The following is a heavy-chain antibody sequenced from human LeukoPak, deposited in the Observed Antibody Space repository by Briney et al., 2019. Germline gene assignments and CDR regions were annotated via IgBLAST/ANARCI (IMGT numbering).Heavy chain of an antibody. D-gene: IGHD6-19*01. J-gene: IGHJ6*03. V-gene: IGHV1-69*13. CDR3: AKGPYSSGGSTNYYYSYHMDV. Sequence: VASVKVSCKASGGTFSSYAVTWVRQAPGQGLEWMAGIIPIFGTADYAQKFQGRVTIAADESTSTAYMELSSLRSEDTAVYYCAKGPYSSGGSTNYYYSYHMDVWGTGTTVNVSS. CDR2: IIPIFGTA. CDR1: GGTFSSYA.